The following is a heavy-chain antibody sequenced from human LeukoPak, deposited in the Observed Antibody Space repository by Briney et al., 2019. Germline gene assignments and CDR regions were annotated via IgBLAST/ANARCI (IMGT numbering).Heavy chain of an antibody. CDR2: IYPGDSDT. CDR1: GYSFTSYW. Sequence: VESLKISCKGSGYSFTSYWIDWVRQMPGKGLDWIGIIYPGDSDTRYSPSFHGHVTISADKSISTACLQCSSLKASDTAMYYCTRTMEGIDVAATAFDFWDQGKMVSVSS. D-gene: IGHD2-15*01. CDR3: TRTMEGIDVAATAFDF. V-gene: IGHV5-51*01. J-gene: IGHJ3*01.